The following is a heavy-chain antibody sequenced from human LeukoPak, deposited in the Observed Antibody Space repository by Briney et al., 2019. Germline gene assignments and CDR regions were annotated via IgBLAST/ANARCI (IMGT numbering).Heavy chain of an antibody. J-gene: IGHJ5*02. D-gene: IGHD2-15*01. V-gene: IGHV3-11*04. Sequence: GGSLRLSCAASGFTFSDYYMSWIRQAPGKGLEWVSYISSSGSTIYYADSVKGRFTISRDNAKNSLYLQMNSLRAEDTAVYYCARVGRYCSGGSCQNWFDPWGQGTLVTVSS. CDR1: GFTFSDYY. CDR3: ARVGRYCSGGSCQNWFDP. CDR2: ISSSGSTI.